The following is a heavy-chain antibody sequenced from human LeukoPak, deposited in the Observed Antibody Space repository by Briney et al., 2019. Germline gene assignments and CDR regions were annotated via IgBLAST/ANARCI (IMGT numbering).Heavy chain of an antibody. Sequence: GASLRLSCAASEFTFSSYAMSWVRQAPGKGLEWVSAISGSGGSTYYADSVKGRFTISRDNSKNTLYLQMNSLRAEDTAVYYCAKDPAYYYDSSGYYSYWGQGTLVTVSS. J-gene: IGHJ4*02. CDR2: ISGSGGST. D-gene: IGHD3-22*01. V-gene: IGHV3-23*01. CDR3: AKDPAYYYDSSGYYSY. CDR1: EFTFSSYA.